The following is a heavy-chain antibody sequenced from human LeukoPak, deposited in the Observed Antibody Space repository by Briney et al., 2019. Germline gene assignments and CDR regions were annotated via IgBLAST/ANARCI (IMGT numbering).Heavy chain of an antibody. Sequence: SETLSLTCTVSGGSISSYYWSWIRQPPGKGLEWIGYIYYSGSANYNPSLKSRVTISVDTSKNQFSLKLSSVTAADTAVYYCARSPGCGGSCYSGNYYYYGMDVWAKGPRSPSPQ. CDR3: ARSPGCGGSCYSGNYYYYGMDV. V-gene: IGHV4-59*01. CDR2: IYYSGSA. D-gene: IGHD2-15*01. CDR1: GGSISSYY. J-gene: IGHJ6*04.